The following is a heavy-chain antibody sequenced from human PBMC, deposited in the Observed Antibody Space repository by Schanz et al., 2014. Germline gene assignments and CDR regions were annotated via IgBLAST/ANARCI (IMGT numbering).Heavy chain of an antibody. CDR2: ISAYSGNS. D-gene: IGHD1-26*01. J-gene: IGHJ6*02. CDR1: GYTLTGFG. Sequence: QVQLVQSGAEVKKPGASVKVSCKASGYTLTGFGVSWVRQAPGQGREWMGWISAYSGNSKYAQKLQGRVTMTTDTTTNTAYMELRSLTSDDTAVYYCARFNSGSHSPPYYYYGMDVWGQGTKVTVSS. V-gene: IGHV1-18*01. CDR3: ARFNSGSHSPPYYYYGMDV.